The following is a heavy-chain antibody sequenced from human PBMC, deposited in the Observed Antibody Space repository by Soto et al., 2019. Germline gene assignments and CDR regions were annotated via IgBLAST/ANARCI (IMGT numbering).Heavy chain of an antibody. V-gene: IGHV4-38-2*01. CDR1: GYPISNGYY. CDR2: ISHRGST. CDR3: TRGVRGYISY. D-gene: IGHD5-18*01. J-gene: IGHJ4*01. Sequence: SGTLSLTCVVSGYPISNGYYWGWTRQPPGKGLEWIGTISHRGSTSYNPSLASRITMSVDTSKNQFSLMVTSLTAADTAIYFCTRGVRGYISYWGHGTLVTVSS.